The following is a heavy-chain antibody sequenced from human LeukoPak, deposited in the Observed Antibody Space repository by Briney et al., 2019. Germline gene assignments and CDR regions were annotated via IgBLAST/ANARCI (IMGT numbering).Heavy chain of an antibody. D-gene: IGHD3-10*01. CDR2: IYYSGST. V-gene: IGHV4-39*07. CDR3: AYNTDHYYGSGSYYSDGDY. J-gene: IGHJ4*02. Sequence: SETLSLTCTVSGGSISSSSYYWGWIRQPPGKGLEWIGSIYYSGSTYYNPSLKSRVTISVDTSKNQFSLKLSSVTAADTAVYYCAYNTDHYYGSGSYYSDGDYWGQGTLVTVSS. CDR1: GGSISSSSYY.